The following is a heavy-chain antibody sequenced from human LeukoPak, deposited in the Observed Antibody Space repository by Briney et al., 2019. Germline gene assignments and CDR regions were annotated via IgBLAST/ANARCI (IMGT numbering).Heavy chain of an antibody. J-gene: IGHJ6*02. CDR2: ISYDGSNK. Sequence: PGGSLRLSRAASGFTFSTSGMHWVRQAPGKGLEWVAVISYDGSNKYNADSVKGRFAISRDNSRNTLYLQMNSLRTEDTAVYYCARDRSSGTYYYYGMDVWGQGTTVTVSS. CDR3: ARDRSSGTYYYYGMDV. V-gene: IGHV3-30*03. CDR1: GFTFSTSG. D-gene: IGHD6-6*01.